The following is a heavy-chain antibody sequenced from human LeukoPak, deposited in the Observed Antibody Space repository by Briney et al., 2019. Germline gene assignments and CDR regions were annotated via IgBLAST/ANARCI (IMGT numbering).Heavy chain of an antibody. CDR2: NSAFNSNT. D-gene: IGHD3-10*01. CDR3: SRGITMVPGVPSFDP. J-gene: IGHJ5*02. V-gene: IGHV1-18*01. Sequence: GPSVRVSCRASGYTFTSYGISWVREAPGQGLEWIGWNSAFNSNTNYAQKLQGRVTMTTDTSPSTAYMELRSLRSDATAVYYCSRGITMVPGVPSFDPWGQGTLVTVSS. CDR1: GYTFTSYG.